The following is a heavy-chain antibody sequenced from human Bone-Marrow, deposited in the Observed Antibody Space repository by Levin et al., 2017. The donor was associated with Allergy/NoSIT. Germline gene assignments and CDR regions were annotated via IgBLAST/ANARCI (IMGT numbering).Heavy chain of an antibody. CDR1: GFTFTNFE. CDR2: INIRGTTV. Sequence: GESLKISCKASGFTFTNFEMNWVRQAPGRGLEWISYINIRGTTVYYADSVRGRFSISRDNAKTSLYLRMDSLTAEDTAVYYCARQVPNYYSGSGYYFDSWGQGTLVTVSA. V-gene: IGHV3-48*03. D-gene: IGHD3-22*01. CDR3: ARQVPNYYSGSGYYFDS. J-gene: IGHJ4*02.